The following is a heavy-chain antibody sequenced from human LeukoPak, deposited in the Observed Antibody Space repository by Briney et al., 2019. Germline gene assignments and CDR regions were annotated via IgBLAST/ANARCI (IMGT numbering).Heavy chain of an antibody. CDR3: AKFTVTTGAFDY. J-gene: IGHJ4*02. V-gene: IGHV3-30*18. D-gene: IGHD4-17*01. CDR2: ISYDGSNK. CDR1: GFTFNSYG. Sequence: GGSLRLFCAASGFTFNSYGMHWGRQGSGKGLEWVAVISYDGSNKYYADSVKGRFTISRDNSKNTLYLQMNSLRAEDTAVYYCAKFTVTTGAFDYWGQGTLVTVSS.